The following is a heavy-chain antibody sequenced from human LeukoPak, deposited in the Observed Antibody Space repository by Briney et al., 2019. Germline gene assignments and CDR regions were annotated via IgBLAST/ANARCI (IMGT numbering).Heavy chain of an antibody. Sequence: GSLRLSCAASGFTFSSYSMNWVRQAPGKGLDWVSSISSSSSYIYYADSVKGRFTISRDNAKNSLYLQMNSLRAEDTAVYYCARDRRNRNWFDSWGQGTLVTVSS. CDR1: GFTFSSYS. CDR3: ARDRRNRNWFDS. J-gene: IGHJ5*01. D-gene: IGHD2/OR15-2a*01. CDR2: ISSSSSYI. V-gene: IGHV3-21*01.